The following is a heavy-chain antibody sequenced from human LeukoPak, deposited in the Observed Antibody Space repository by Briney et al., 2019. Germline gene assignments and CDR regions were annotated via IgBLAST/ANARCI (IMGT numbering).Heavy chain of an antibody. Sequence: ASVKVSCKTSGYSFTAYYIHWVRHSPGQGLEWMGWIIPDSGGTKYRQKFQGRVTMHRHTSIRTAYMELNNLRYDDTAVYYCETACGGKSCHLNAWGQGTLVTVSS. CDR1: GYSFTAYY. CDR3: ETACGGKSCHLNA. V-gene: IGHV1-2*02. CDR2: IIPDSGGT. D-gene: IGHD2-15*01. J-gene: IGHJ5*02.